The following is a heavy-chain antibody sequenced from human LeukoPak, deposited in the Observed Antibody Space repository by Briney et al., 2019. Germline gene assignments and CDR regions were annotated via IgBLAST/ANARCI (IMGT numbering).Heavy chain of an antibody. V-gene: IGHV3-23*01. J-gene: IGHJ4*03. D-gene: IGHD5-18*01. CDR2: ISGSGGST. CDR1: GFTFSSYA. CDR3: AKYCEDSSGYCHYVAY. Sequence: GASLRLSCAASGFTFSSYAMSWVRQAPGKGLEWVSAISGSGGSTYYADSVKGRFTISRDNSKNTLYLQMNSLRAEDTAVYYCAKYCEDSSGYCHYVAYWGQGTRVTVS.